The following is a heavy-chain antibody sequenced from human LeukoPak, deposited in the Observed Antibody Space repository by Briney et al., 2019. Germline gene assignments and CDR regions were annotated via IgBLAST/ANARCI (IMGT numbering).Heavy chain of an antibody. J-gene: IGHJ5*02. CDR2: IYSDGST. CDR3: ARDRASSSWGWFDP. CDR1: GFTVSSNY. Sequence: GGSLRLSCVASGFTVSSNYINWVRQAPGKGLEWVSVIYSDGSTYYADSVKGRFTISRDNSKNTLYLQMDSLRAEDSAIYYCARDRASSSWGWFDPWGQGTLVSVSS. D-gene: IGHD6-13*01. V-gene: IGHV3-66*01.